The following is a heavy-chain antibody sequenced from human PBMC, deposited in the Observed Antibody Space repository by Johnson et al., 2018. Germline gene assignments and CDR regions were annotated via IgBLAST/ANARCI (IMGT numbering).Heavy chain of an antibody. D-gene: IGHD5-24*01. CDR2: IYSGDSDT. V-gene: IGHV5-51*01. CDR3: VRREDGYNYDAFDI. J-gene: IGHJ3*02. CDR1: GYSFTSYW. Sequence: EVQLLESGAEVKKPGASVKVSCKGSGYSFTSYWIGWVRQMPGKGLEWMGIIYSGDSDTRYSPSFQGQVTISADKSISTAYLQWSSLKASDTAMYYCVRREDGYNYDAFDIWGQGTMVTVSS.